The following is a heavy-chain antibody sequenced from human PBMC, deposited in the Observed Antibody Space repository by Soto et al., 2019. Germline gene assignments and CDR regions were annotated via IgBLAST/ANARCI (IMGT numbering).Heavy chain of an antibody. CDR3: ARAPGRSLYYFDY. J-gene: IGHJ4*02. V-gene: IGHV3-33*01. CDR1: GFTFSSYG. CDR2: IWYDGSNK. D-gene: IGHD2-15*01. Sequence: SLRLSCAASGFTFSSYGMHWVRQAPGKGLEWVAVIWYDGSNKYYADSVKGRFTISRDNSKNTLYLQMNSLRAEDTAVYYCARAPGRSLYYFDYWGQGTLVTVSS.